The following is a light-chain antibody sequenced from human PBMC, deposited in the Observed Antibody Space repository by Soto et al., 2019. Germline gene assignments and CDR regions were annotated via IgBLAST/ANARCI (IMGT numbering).Light chain of an antibody. Sequence: ETVLTQSPGTLSLSTGERATLSCRASQNVGSRYLAWYQQKPGQAPRLLIYGTSNRATGIPDRFSGSGSGTDFSLTISSLEPGDLAVYYCQQYGSSPRTFGPGTKVDIK. V-gene: IGKV3-20*01. CDR3: QQYGSSPRT. J-gene: IGKJ1*01. CDR2: GTS. CDR1: QNVGSRY.